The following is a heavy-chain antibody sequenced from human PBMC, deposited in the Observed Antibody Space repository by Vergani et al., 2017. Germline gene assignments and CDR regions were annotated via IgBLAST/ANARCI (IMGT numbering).Heavy chain of an antibody. J-gene: IGHJ5*02. CDR3: ARVTVSITMIVVVTDNWFDP. CDR1: GYSISSGYY. V-gene: IGHV4-38-2*01. Sequence: QVQLQESGPGLVKPSETLSLTCAVSGYSISSGYYWGWIRQPPGKGLEWIGSIYHSGSTYYNPSLKSRVTISVDTSKNQFSLKLSSVTAADTAVYYCARVTVSITMIVVVTDNWFDPWGQGTLVTVSS. D-gene: IGHD3-22*01. CDR2: IYHSGST.